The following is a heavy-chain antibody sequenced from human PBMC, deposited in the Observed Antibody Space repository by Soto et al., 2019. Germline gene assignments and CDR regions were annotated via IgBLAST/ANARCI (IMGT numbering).Heavy chain of an antibody. V-gene: IGHV4-39*01. D-gene: IGHD6-13*01. J-gene: IGHJ4*02. Sequence: PSETLSLTCPLSGGSISSGTYYWGWIRQPPGKGLEWIGTIYFSGSTYYNPTLKSRVTISVDTSKNQFSLELSSVTAADTAVYYCESRVRQGNFDYWGQGTLVTVSS. CDR3: ESRVRQGNFDY. CDR1: GGSISSGTYY. CDR2: IYFSGST.